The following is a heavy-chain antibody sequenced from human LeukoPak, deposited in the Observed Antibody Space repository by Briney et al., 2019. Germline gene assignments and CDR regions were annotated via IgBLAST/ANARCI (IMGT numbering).Heavy chain of an antibody. V-gene: IGHV3-72*01. CDR3: ARNRIYADYATLDC. J-gene: IGHJ4*02. CDR2: TGNTPNSHTT. CDR1: GFTFSDHF. D-gene: IGHD4-17*01. Sequence: PGGSLRLSCAASGFTFSDHFMDWVRQAPGKGLEWVGRTGNTPNSHTTEYAASVKGRFTISRDDSKNLLYLQMNSLKTEDTAVYYCARNRIYADYATLDCWGQGTLVSVSS.